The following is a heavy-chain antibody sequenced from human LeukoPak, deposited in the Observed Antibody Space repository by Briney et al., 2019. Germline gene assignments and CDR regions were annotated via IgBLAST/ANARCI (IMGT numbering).Heavy chain of an antibody. CDR2: INHSGST. J-gene: IGHJ4*02. CDR3: ARGFRGALDQ. CDR1: GGSFSGYY. D-gene: IGHD3-10*01. Sequence: SETLSLTCAVYGGSFSGYYWSWIRQPPGKGLEWIGEINHSGSTNYNPSLKSRVTISVDTSKNQFSLKLSSVTAADTAVYYCARGFRGALDQWGQGTLVTVSS. V-gene: IGHV4-34*01.